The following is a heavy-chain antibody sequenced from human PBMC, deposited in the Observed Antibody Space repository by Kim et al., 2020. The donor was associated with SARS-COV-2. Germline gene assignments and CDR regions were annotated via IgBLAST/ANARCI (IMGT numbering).Heavy chain of an antibody. J-gene: IGHJ6*02. Sequence: GGSLRLPCAASGFTFSSYSMNWVRQAPGKGLEWVSSISSSSSYIYYADSVKGRFTISRDNAKNSLYLQMNSLRAEDTAVYYCARGIAVAISKEYYYASRKGMDVWGQGTTVTVSS. CDR1: GFTFSSYS. D-gene: IGHD6-19*01. CDR2: ISSSSSYI. V-gene: IGHV3-21*01. CDR3: ARGIAVAISKEYYYASRKGMDV.